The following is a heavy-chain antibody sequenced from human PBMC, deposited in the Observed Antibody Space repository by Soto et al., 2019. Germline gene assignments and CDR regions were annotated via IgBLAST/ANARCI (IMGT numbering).Heavy chain of an antibody. CDR1: GFTFSGSA. D-gene: IGHD6-13*01. CDR2: IRSKANSYAT. J-gene: IGHJ6*03. CDR3: TRLAAAGGNNYYMDV. V-gene: IGHV3-73*01. Sequence: EVQLVESGGGLVQPGGSLKLSCAASGFTFSGSAMHWVRQASGKGLEWVGRIRSKANSYATAYAASVRGRFTISRGDSKNTAYLQMNSLKTEDTAVYYCTRLAAAGGNNYYMDVWGKGTTVTVSS.